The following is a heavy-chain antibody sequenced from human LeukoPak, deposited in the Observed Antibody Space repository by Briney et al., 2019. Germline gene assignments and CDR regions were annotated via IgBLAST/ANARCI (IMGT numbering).Heavy chain of an antibody. CDR1: GFTISSYA. J-gene: IGHJ3*02. CDR2: ISYDGSNK. D-gene: IGHD2-15*01. CDR3: ARDRVSRAAITGAFDI. Sequence: GRSLRLSCAASGFTISSYAMHWVRQAPGKGLEWVAVISYDGSNKYYADSVKGRFTISRDNSKNTLYLQMNSLRAEDTAVYYCARDRVSRAAITGAFDIWGQGTMVTVSS. V-gene: IGHV3-30-3*01.